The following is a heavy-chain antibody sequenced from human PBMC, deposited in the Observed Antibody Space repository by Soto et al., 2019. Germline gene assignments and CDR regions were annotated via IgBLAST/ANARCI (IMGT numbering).Heavy chain of an antibody. J-gene: IGHJ4*02. CDR1: GFSLTTSGVG. Sequence: QITLNESGPTQVKPRQTLTLTCTFSGFSLTTSGVGVGWIRQSPGKAPEWLALIYWDDDKRYSPSLKSRLTIPKDPSKNQVVLTMADLDPADTATYSCAHRVLRTVFGLVTTTAIYFDSWGQGTPVAVSS. CDR3: AHRVLRTVFGLVTTTAIYFDS. CDR2: IYWDDDK. V-gene: IGHV2-5*02. D-gene: IGHD3-3*01.